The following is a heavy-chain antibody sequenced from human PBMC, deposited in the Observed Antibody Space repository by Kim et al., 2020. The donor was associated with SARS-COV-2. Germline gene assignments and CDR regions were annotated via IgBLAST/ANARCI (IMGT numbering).Heavy chain of an antibody. CDR2: ISYDGSDE. V-gene: IGHV3-30*18. Sequence: GGSLRLSCLASGFTFSRHAMHWVRQAPGKGLEWVAIISYDGSDEYYSDSVTGRFTISRDNSKKTLYLHMNSLMPEDTAVYYCTKEAGTWGDYGEFYYYG. J-gene: IGHJ6*01. CDR1: GFTFSRHA. D-gene: IGHD4-17*01. CDR3: TKEAGTWGDYGEFYYYG.